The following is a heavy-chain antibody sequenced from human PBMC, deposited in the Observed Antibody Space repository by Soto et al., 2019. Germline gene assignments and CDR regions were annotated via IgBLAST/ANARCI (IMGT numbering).Heavy chain of an antibody. J-gene: IGHJ6*02. D-gene: IGHD2-2*01. CDR2: ISSSSSTI. CDR3: ARDEGPGCSSISCYYYYYYGMDV. Sequence: GGSLRLSCAASGFTFSSYSMNWVRQAPGKGLEWVSYISSSSSTIYYADSVKGRFTISRDNAKNSLYLQMNSLRDEDTAVYYCARDEGPGCSSISCYYYYYYGMDVWGQGTTVTVSS. CDR1: GFTFSSYS. V-gene: IGHV3-48*02.